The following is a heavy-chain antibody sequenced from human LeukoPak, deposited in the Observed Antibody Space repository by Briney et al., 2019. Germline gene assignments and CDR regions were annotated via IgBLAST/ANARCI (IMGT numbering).Heavy chain of an antibody. CDR1: GGPIYSYY. D-gene: IGHD3-22*01. CDR2: LYPGVST. Sequence: SETPSLTCTVSGGPIYSYYWSLIRPNAQKGLEWIWRLYPGVSTDYNPSLKSRVTMSVDTSKNQFALKLSAVTAADTAVYYCARMKFYDSTGYSPGHYMDVWGKGTTVIVSS. V-gene: IGHV4-4*07. J-gene: IGHJ6*03. CDR3: ARMKFYDSTGYSPGHYMDV.